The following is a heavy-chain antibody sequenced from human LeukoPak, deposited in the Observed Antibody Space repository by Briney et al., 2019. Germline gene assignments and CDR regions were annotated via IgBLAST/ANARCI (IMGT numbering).Heavy chain of an antibody. CDR3: VRGGLYHYSGTSGDY. V-gene: IGHV3-53*01. CDR2: IYSGGST. CDR1: GFTVSHYY. J-gene: IGHJ4*02. D-gene: IGHD1-26*01. Sequence: GGSLRLSCAASGFTVSHYYMTWVRQAPGKGLECVSVIYSGGSTYSADSVKGRFTISRDNAESSLYLQLSSLGAEDTAVYYCVRGGLYHYSGTSGDYWGQGTLVTVSS.